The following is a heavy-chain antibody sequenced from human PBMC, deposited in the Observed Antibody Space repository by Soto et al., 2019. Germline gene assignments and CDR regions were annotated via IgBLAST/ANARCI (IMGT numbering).Heavy chain of an antibody. J-gene: IGHJ5*02. CDR3: ARMATSGTLNWFDP. CDR1: GYTFGNND. Sequence: GASVKVSCKASGYTFGNNDISCVRQATGQGLEWMGWMNPNSGNTGYAQKFQGRVSMTRNTSITTAYLELSSLRSDDTAIYYCARMATSGTLNWFDPWGQGTLVTVSS. CDR2: MNPNSGNT. V-gene: IGHV1-8*01.